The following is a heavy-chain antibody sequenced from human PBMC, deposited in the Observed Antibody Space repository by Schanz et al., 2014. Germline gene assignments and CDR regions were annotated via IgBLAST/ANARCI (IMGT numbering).Heavy chain of an antibody. CDR3: AKHVRSLTGNDY. J-gene: IGHJ4*02. D-gene: IGHD3-9*01. CDR2: ISGSGGST. CDR1: GFNFKAYA. V-gene: IGHV3-23*01. Sequence: EAQLLESGGGLVQPGGSLRLSCAASGFNFKAYAMSWVRQAPGKGLEWVSGISGSGGSTYDADSVKGRFTIFRDNSKNTLYLQVNSLRAEDTAVYYCAKHVRSLTGNDYWGQGTLVTVSS.